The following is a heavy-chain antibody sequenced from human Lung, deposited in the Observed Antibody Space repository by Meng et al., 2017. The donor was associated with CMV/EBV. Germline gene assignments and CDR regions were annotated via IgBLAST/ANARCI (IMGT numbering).Heavy chain of an antibody. D-gene: IGHD3-16*01. J-gene: IGHJ4*02. CDR2: ISTSSSIM. V-gene: IGHV3-48*04. CDR3: ASVFGVFDY. Sequence: GESLKISCAASLFTFSSYNMNWVRQAPGKGLEWVSYISTSSSIMYYADSVKGRFTISRDNAKNSLYLQMNSLRAEYTAVYYCASVFGVFDYWGQGALVTVSS. CDR1: LFTFSSYN.